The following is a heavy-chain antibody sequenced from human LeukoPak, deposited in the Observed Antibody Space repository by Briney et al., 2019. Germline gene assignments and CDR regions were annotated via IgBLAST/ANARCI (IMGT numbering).Heavy chain of an antibody. CDR1: GGSFSGYY. Sequence: PSETLSLTCAIYGGSFSGYYWSWIRQPPGKGLEWVGEINHSGSTNYNPSLKSRVTISVDTSKNQFSLKLSSVTAADTAVYYCARESRGITIFGVVFDYWGQGTLVTVSS. CDR2: INHSGST. J-gene: IGHJ4*02. V-gene: IGHV4-34*01. D-gene: IGHD3-3*01. CDR3: ARESRGITIFGVVFDY.